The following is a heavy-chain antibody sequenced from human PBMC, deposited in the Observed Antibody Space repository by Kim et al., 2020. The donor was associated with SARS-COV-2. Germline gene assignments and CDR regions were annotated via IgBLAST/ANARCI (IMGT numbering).Heavy chain of an antibody. V-gene: IGHV4-59*13. CDR2: IYYSGST. CDR3: AREAIVVVTARGYYFDY. CDR1: GGSISSYY. Sequence: SETLSLTCTVSGGSISSYYWSWIRQPPGKGLEWIGYIYYSGSTNYNPSLKSRVTISVDTSKNQFSLKLSSVTAADTAVYYCAREAIVVVTARGYYFDYWGQGTLVTVSS. D-gene: IGHD2-21*02. J-gene: IGHJ4*02.